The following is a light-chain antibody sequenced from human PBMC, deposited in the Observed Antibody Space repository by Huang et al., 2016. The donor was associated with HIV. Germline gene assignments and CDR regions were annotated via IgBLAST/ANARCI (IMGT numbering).Light chain of an antibody. CDR3: QQYYATPLT. CDR1: QSVLYSSNNKNY. CDR2: WAS. Sequence: DIVMTQSPASLAVSLGERATINCKSSQSVLYSSNNKNYLAWYRQKPGQPPQLLIYWASTRESGVPDRVSGSGSGTDFTLTINSLQPEDVAVYYCQQYYATPLTFGPGTKVEI. J-gene: IGKJ3*01. V-gene: IGKV4-1*01.